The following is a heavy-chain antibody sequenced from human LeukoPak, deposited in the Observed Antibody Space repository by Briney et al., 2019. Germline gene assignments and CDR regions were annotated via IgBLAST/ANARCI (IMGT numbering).Heavy chain of an antibody. V-gene: IGHV4-39*07. CDR3: ARETGYSGLDYIAY. D-gene: IGHD5-12*01. CDR1: GGSISSSSYY. Sequence: SETLSLTCTVSGGSISSSSYYWGWIRQPPGKGLEWIGSIYYSGSTYYNPSLKSRVTISVDTSKNQFSLKLTSVSAADTAVYYCARETGYSGLDYIAYWGQGILVTVSS. J-gene: IGHJ4*02. CDR2: IYYSGST.